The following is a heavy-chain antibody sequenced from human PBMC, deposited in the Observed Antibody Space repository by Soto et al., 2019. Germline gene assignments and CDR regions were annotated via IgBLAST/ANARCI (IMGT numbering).Heavy chain of an antibody. CDR3: ARQYDYGDYYYYYMDV. D-gene: IGHD4-17*01. J-gene: IGHJ6*03. CDR2: IIPILGIA. CDR1: GCTFSSYT. V-gene: IGHV1-69*02. Sequence: SVKVSCKASGCTFSSYTISWVRQAPGQGLEWMGRIIPILGIANYAQKFQGRVTITADKSTSTAYMELSSLRSEDTAVYYCARQYDYGDYYYYYMDVWGKGTTVTVSS.